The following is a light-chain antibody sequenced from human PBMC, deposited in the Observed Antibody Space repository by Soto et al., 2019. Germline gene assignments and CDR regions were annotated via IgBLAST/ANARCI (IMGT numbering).Light chain of an antibody. J-gene: IGKJ3*01. Sequence: DIQMTQSPSSLSASVGDRVTINCRASQTISSYLNWYQQKPGKAPKLLIYGASALQSGVPSRFSGSGSGTDFTLTIRSLQPEDFATYYCQQSYNLPRTFGPGTTVDIK. V-gene: IGKV1-39*01. CDR2: GAS. CDR3: QQSYNLPRT. CDR1: QTISSY.